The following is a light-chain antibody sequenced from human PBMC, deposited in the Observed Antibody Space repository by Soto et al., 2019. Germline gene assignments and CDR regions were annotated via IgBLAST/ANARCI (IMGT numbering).Light chain of an antibody. J-gene: IGKJ1*01. V-gene: IGKV3-20*01. Sequence: EIVFTQSPGTLSLSPGERVTLSCRASQSVGTNYLAWYQQKPGQAPRLVIYGTSNRATGTPDRFSGSGSGTDFTLTISRLGPEDFAVYYCQQYGTSPRMFGQGTKVDIK. CDR2: GTS. CDR1: QSVGTNY. CDR3: QQYGTSPRM.